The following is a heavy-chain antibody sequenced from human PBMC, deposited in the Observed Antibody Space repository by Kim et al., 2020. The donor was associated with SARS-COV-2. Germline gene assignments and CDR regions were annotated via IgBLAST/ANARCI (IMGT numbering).Heavy chain of an antibody. J-gene: IGHJ6*02. CDR3: AGWSYYGMDV. Sequence: GGSLRLSCAASGFTFADYAMEWVRQAPGKGLEWVAGITWNSGSIGYADSVKGRFAISRDNAKNSLYLQMNSLRTEDTALYYCAGWSYYGMDVWGQGTTVTVSS. CDR1: GFTFADYA. V-gene: IGHV3-9*01. CDR2: ITWNSGSI. D-gene: IGHD6-19*01.